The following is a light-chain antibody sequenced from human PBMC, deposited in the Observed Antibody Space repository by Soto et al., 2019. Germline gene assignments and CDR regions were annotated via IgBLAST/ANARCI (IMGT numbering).Light chain of an antibody. CDR3: ATWDDSLNGVV. Sequence: QSVLTQPPSASGTPGQRVSISCSGGSSNIGTNTVNWYQHPPGTAPKLLILSNDERPSGVPDRFSGSKSGTSASLAISGRQSDDEADYYCATWDDSLNGVVFGGGTQLTVL. CDR2: SND. J-gene: IGLJ2*01. CDR1: SSNIGTNT. V-gene: IGLV1-44*01.